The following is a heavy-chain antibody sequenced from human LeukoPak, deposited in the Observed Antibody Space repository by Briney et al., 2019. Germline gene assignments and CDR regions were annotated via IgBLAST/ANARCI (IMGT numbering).Heavy chain of an antibody. CDR1: GFTFSSYA. V-gene: IGHV3-23*01. CDR2: ISGSGGST. CDR3: ARHYGDYRRHPFDY. D-gene: IGHD4-17*01. J-gene: IGHJ4*02. Sequence: GGSLRLSCAASGFTFSSYAMSWVRQAPGKGLEWVSAISGSGGSTYYADSVKGRFTISRDNSKKSLYLQMNSLRADDTALYYCARHYGDYRRHPFDYWGQGTLVTVSS.